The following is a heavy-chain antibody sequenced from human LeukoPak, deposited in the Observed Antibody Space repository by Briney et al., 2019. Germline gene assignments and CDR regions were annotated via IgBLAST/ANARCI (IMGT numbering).Heavy chain of an antibody. CDR3: ARDQGYFDWLLEFDY. CDR1: GFTFSSYG. J-gene: IGHJ4*02. Sequence: GGSLRLSCAASGFTFSSYGMHWVRQAPGKGLEWVAVIWYDGSNKYYADSVKGRFTISRDNAKNTLYLQMNSLRAEDTAVYYCARDQGYFDWLLEFDYWGQGTLVTVSS. D-gene: IGHD3-9*01. CDR2: IWYDGSNK. V-gene: IGHV3-33*01.